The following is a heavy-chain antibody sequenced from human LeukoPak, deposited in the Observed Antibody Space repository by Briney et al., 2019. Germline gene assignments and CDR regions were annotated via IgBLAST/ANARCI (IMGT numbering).Heavy chain of an antibody. CDR1: GSTFSSYD. J-gene: IGHJ4*02. D-gene: IGHD1-7*01. CDR3: ATVRQGTTRDFEY. Sequence: PGGSLRLSCAASGSTFSSYDMSWVRQAPGKGLEWVSTMSGGGGSTYHADSVKGRFTISRDISRNTLYLQMTSLRAEDTAVYFCATVRQGTTRDFEYWGQGTLVTVSS. V-gene: IGHV3-23*01. CDR2: MSGGGGST.